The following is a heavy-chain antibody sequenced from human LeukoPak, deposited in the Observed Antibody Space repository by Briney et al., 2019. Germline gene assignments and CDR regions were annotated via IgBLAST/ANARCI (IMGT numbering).Heavy chain of an antibody. J-gene: IGHJ6*03. CDR1: GYTFTGYY. CDR2: IIPIFGTA. Sequence: GASVKVSCRASGYTFTGYYIHWVRQAPGQGLEWMGGIIPIFGTANYAQKFQGRVTITTDESTSTAYMELSSLRSEDTAVYYCARANTVDTPYMDVWGKGTTVTVSS. V-gene: IGHV1-69*05. D-gene: IGHD5-18*01. CDR3: ARANTVDTPYMDV.